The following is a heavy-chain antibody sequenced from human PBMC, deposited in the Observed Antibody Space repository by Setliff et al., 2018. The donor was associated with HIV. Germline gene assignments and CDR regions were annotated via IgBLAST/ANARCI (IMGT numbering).Heavy chain of an antibody. CDR3: ARDPRDIVVVIAPEPEPYYYYGMDV. CDR1: GDTFNSHA. Sequence: LVKVSCKASGDTFNSHAISWVRQAPGQGLEWMGGIIPIFGTPNYAQKFKGRLTITADESTSTVYMELSSLRSEDTAVYYCARDPRDIVVVIAPEPEPYYYYGMDVWGEGTTVTVSS. J-gene: IGHJ6*04. V-gene: IGHV1-69*13. D-gene: IGHD2-15*01. CDR2: IIPIFGTP.